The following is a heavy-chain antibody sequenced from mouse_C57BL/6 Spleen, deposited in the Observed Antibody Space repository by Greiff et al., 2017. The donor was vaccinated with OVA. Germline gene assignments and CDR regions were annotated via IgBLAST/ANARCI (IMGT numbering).Heavy chain of an antibody. Sequence: VQLQQSGAELVRPGASVKLSCTASGFTITDDYMHWVKQRPEQGLEWIGWIDPESGDTEYASKFQGKATITADTSSNTAYLQLSSLTSEDTAVYYCSADDYGSRWALYAMDYWGQGTSVTVSS. CDR3: SADDYGSRWALYAMDY. CDR2: IDPESGDT. D-gene: IGHD1-1*01. J-gene: IGHJ4*01. V-gene: IGHV14-4*01. CDR1: GFTITDDY.